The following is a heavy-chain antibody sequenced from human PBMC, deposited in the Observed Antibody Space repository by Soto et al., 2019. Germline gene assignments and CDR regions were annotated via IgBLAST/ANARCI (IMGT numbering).Heavy chain of an antibody. CDR1: GGTFSSYT. CDR3: ATSGGRYSSYGRSDY. J-gene: IGHJ4*02. V-gene: IGHV1-69*02. D-gene: IGHD6-13*01. CDR2: IIPILGIA. Sequence: QVQLVQSGAEVQKPGSSVKVSCKASGGTFSSYTISWVRQAPGQGLEWMGRIIPILGIANYAQKFQGRVTITADKSTSTAYMELSSLRSEDTAVYYCATSGGRYSSYGRSDYWGQGTLVTVSS.